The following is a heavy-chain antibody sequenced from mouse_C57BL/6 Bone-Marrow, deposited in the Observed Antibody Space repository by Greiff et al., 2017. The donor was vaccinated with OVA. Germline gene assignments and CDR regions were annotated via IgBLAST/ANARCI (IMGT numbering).Heavy chain of an antibody. D-gene: IGHD2-3*01. J-gene: IGHJ3*01. CDR1: GFNIKDDY. Sequence: VHVKQPGAELVMPGASVKLSCTASGFNIKDDYMHWVKQRPEQGLEWIGWIDPENGDTEYASKFQGKATITADTSSNTAYLQLSSLTSEDTAVYYCTTGDDGYSFAYWGQGTLVTVSA. CDR3: TTGDDGYSFAY. V-gene: IGHV14-4*01. CDR2: IDPENGDT.